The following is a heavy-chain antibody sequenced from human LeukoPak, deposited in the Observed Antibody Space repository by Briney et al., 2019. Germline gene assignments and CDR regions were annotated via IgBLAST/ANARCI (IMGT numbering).Heavy chain of an antibody. V-gene: IGHV1-58*02. CDR2: IVVRSGNT. D-gene: IGHD3-10*01. Sequence: SVKDSCKASGFTFINSAMQWVRQARGQRLEWIGWIVVRSGNTNYAQKFQERVTITRDMSTSTAYMELSSLRSEDTAVYYCAVGYYYGSGTPGMDVWGKGTTVTVSS. CDR1: GFTFINSA. CDR3: AVGYYYGSGTPGMDV. J-gene: IGHJ6*03.